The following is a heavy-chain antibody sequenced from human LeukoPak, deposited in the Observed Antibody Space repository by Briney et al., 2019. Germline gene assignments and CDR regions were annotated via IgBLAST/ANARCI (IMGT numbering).Heavy chain of an antibody. CDR1: GGSISSGDYY. V-gene: IGHV4-30-4*02. J-gene: IGHJ5*02. D-gene: IGHD3-22*01. CDR3: ARPYYYDSRIDP. CDR2: MYYSGST. Sequence: SDTLSLTCTVSGGSISSGDYYWSWIRQPPGKGLELVAYMYYSGSTYYNPSLKSRVTMSADTSKNQLSLKLSSVTAADTAVYYCARPYYYDSRIDPWGQGILVTVSS.